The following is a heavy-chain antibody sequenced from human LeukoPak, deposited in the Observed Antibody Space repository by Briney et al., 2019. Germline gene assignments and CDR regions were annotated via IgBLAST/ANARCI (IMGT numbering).Heavy chain of an antibody. CDR1: GFTFSSYG. CDR3: AKLDCSGTSCPHV. J-gene: IGHJ6*04. Sequence: PGGSLRLSCAASGFTFSSYGMHWVRQAPGKGLEWVAFIRYDGSNKYYADSVKGRLTISRDNSKNTLCLQMNSLRAEDTAVYYCAKLDCSGTSCPHVWGKGTTVTVSS. CDR2: IRYDGSNK. D-gene: IGHD2-2*01. V-gene: IGHV3-30*02.